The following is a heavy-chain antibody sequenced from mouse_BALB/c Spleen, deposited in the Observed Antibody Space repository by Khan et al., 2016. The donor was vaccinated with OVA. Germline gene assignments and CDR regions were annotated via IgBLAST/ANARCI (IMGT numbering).Heavy chain of an antibody. CDR2: IDPFSGGT. CDR1: GYSFTTYY. D-gene: IGHD2-2*01. Sequence: EVQLQESGPELMKPGTSVKISCKASGYSFTTYYIHWVIQTPGKSLEWIGYIDPFSGGTTYNQNFKGKATLTVDKSSSTAYIHLSNLTSEDSAVYYCTRHGYVAWFTYGGQGTLVTVSA. CDR3: TRHGYVAWFTY. V-gene: IGHV1S135*01. J-gene: IGHJ3*01.